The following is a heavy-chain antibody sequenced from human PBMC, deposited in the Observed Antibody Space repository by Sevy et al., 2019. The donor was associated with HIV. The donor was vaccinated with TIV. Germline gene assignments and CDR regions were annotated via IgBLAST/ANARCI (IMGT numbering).Heavy chain of an antibody. V-gene: IGHV1-69*06. D-gene: IGHD1-26*01. CDR3: AGDVSGGLGAIGTDAFDI. J-gene: IGHJ3*02. CDR2: IIPIFGTA. Sequence: ASVKVSCKASGGTFSSYAISWVRQAPGQGLEWMGGIIPIFGTANYAQKFQGRVTITADKSTSTAYMELSSLRSEDTAVYYCAGDVSGGLGAIGTDAFDIWGQGTMVTVSS. CDR1: GGTFSSYA.